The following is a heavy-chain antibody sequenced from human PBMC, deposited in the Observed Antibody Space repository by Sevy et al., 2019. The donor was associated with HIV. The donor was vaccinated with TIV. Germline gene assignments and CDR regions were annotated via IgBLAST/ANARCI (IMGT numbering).Heavy chain of an antibody. V-gene: IGHV3-33*06. CDR1: GFTFSSFG. CDR3: AKDPYYCSSTRCYDGPPHY. D-gene: IGHD2-2*01. CDR2: IWFDGSNK. Sequence: GGSLRLSCAASGFTFSSFGMHWVRQAPGKGLEWVALIWFDGSNKYYADSVKGRFTISRDNSKNTLYLQMNSLRAEDTAVYYCAKDPYYCSSTRCYDGPPHYWGQGTLVTVSS. J-gene: IGHJ4*02.